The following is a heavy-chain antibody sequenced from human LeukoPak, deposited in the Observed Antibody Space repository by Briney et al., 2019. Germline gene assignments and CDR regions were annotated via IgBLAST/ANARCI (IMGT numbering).Heavy chain of an antibody. CDR3: ARGYSSSWYVDY. V-gene: IGHV3-33*01. J-gene: IGHJ4*02. CDR2: IWYDGSNK. CDR1: RFTFSSHG. Sequence: GGSLRLSCAASRFTFSSHGMHWVRQAPGKGLEWVAVIWYDGSNKYYADSVKGRFTISRDNSKNTLYLQMNSLRAEDTAVYYCARGYSSSWYVDYWGQGTLVTVSS. D-gene: IGHD6-13*01.